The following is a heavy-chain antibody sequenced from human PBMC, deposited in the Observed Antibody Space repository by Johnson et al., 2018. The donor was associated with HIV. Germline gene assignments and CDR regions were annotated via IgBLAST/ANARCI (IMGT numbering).Heavy chain of an antibody. CDR2: IRGRANTYAT. CDR1: GFTFSGSA. Sequence: VQLVESGGGLIQPGGSLELSCAASGFTFSGSAMHWVRQASGKGLEWVGRIRGRANTYATAYAASLQGSFTISRDDSTNTAYLQMNSLKTEDTAVYYCARGPGYDHDYGGFDIWGQGTMVTVSS. V-gene: IGHV3-73*01. D-gene: IGHD4-23*01. CDR3: ARGPGYDHDYGGFDI. J-gene: IGHJ3*02.